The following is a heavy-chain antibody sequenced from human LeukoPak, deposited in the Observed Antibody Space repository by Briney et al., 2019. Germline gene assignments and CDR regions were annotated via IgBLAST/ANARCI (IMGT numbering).Heavy chain of an antibody. V-gene: IGHV1-69*05. CDR3: ARGEDYYDSSGSFDY. CDR1: GGTFSSYA. J-gene: IGHJ4*02. CDR2: IIPIFGTA. D-gene: IGHD3-22*01. Sequence: SVKVSCKASGGTFSSYAISWVRQPPGQGLEWMGGIIPIFGTANYAQKFQGRVTITTDESTSTAYMELSSLRSEDTAVYYCARGEDYYDSSGSFDYWGQGTLVTVSS.